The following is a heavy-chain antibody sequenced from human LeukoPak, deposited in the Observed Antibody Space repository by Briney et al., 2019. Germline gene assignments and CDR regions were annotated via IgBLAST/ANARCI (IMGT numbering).Heavy chain of an antibody. Sequence: PGGSLRLSCAASGFTFSRYDMHWVRQGTGKGLEWVSAIGTAGDTYNPVSVKGRFTISRENAKNSLFLQMDSLRAGDTAVYYCARGGYLDTSGHTHFDYWGQGTLVTVSS. CDR2: IGTAGDT. CDR1: GFTFSRYD. CDR3: ARGGYLDTSGHTHFDY. J-gene: IGHJ4*02. D-gene: IGHD3-22*01. V-gene: IGHV3-13*01.